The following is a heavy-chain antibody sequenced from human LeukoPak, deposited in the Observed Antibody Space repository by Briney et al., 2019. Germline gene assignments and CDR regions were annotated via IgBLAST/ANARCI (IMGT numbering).Heavy chain of an antibody. CDR3: AREGYCSSTNCYTTVDY. CDR2: IYTSGST. V-gene: IGHV4-4*08. D-gene: IGHD2-2*02. CDR1: GGSFGNYY. Sequence: SETLSLTCTVSGGSFGNYYWSWIRQPPGKGLEWIGRIYTSGSTNYNPSFKSRVTISVDTSKNQFSLKLSSVTAADTAVYYCAREGYCSSTNCYTTVDYWGQGTLVTVSS. J-gene: IGHJ4*02.